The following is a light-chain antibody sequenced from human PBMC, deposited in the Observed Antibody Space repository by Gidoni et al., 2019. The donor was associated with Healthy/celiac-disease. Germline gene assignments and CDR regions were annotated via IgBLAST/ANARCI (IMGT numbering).Light chain of an antibody. Sequence: QSVLTQPPPASGTPGQRVPISCSGSSSNIGSNTVNWYQQLPGTAPKLLIYSNNQRPSGVPDRFSGSKSGTSASLAISGLQSEDEADYYCAAWDDSLNGPNYVFGTGTKVTVL. CDR3: AAWDDSLNGPNYV. CDR2: SNN. V-gene: IGLV1-44*01. J-gene: IGLJ1*01. CDR1: SSNIGSNT.